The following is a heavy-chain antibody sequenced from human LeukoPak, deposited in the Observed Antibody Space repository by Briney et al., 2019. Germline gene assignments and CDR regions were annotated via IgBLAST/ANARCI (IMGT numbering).Heavy chain of an antibody. V-gene: IGHV4-34*01. J-gene: IGHJ4*02. CDR3: ASTINGQWLVNDY. CDR2: INHSGST. D-gene: IGHD6-19*01. CDR1: GGSFSGYY. Sequence: SETLSLTCAVYGGSFSGYYWSWIRQPPGKGLEWIGEINHSGSTNYNPSLKSRVTISVDTSKNQFSLKLSSVTAADTAVYYCASTINGQWLVNDYWGQGTLVTVSS.